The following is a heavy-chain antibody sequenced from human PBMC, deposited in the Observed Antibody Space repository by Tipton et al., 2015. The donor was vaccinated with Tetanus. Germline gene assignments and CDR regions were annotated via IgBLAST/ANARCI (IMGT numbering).Heavy chain of an antibody. V-gene: IGHV4-61*08. CDR1: GDSLSNGDYY. J-gene: IGHJ4*02. Sequence: TLSLTCTVSGDSLSNGDYYWSWIRQPPGKGLESIGYIYYNGNTHYNPALKSRVTISVDTSKNQFSLKLSSVTAADTAIYYCAREVPAAGHFDSWGQGTLVTVSS. D-gene: IGHD2-2*01. CDR3: AREVPAAGHFDS. CDR2: IYYNGNT.